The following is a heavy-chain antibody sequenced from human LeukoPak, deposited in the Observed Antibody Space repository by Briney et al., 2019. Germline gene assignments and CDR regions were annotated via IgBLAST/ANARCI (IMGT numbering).Heavy chain of an antibody. CDR3: ARLFYYDNSDSFYFDY. D-gene: IGHD3-22*01. CDR1: GYGFSSYW. J-gene: IGHJ4*02. V-gene: IGHV5-51*01. CDR2: IYPGDSDT. Sequence: GESLKISCKGSGYGFSSYWIGWVRQMPGKGLEWMGIIYPGDSDTIYSPSFQGQVTISADKSISTAYLQWSSLKASDTAMYYCARLFYYDNSDSFYFDYWGQGTLVTVSS.